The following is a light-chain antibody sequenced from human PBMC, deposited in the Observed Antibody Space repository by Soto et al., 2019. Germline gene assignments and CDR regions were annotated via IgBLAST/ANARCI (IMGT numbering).Light chain of an antibody. Sequence: QSVLTQPPSVSGAPGQRVTISCTGSSSNIGAGYDVHWYQQIPGAAPKLLIYGNSNRPSGVPDRFSGSKSGTSASLAITGLQAEDEADYYCQSYDASRSGDVVFGGGTKLTVL. CDR2: GNS. CDR3: QSYDASRSGDVV. V-gene: IGLV1-40*01. J-gene: IGLJ2*01. CDR1: SSNIGAGYD.